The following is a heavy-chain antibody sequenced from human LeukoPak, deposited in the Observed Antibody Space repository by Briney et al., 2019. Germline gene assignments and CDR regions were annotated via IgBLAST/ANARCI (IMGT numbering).Heavy chain of an antibody. J-gene: IGHJ5*02. D-gene: IGHD1-7*01. CDR3: ARHGGYNWNYEALDWFDP. CDR2: IFPADSDT. CDR1: GYVFTNSW. Sequence: GESLKISCKTSGYVFTNSWIGWVRQEPGKGLEWMGIIFPADSDTRYSPSFQGQVTISADKSITTAYLQWSSLEASDTAMYYCARHGGYNWNYEALDWFDPWGQGTLVTVSS. V-gene: IGHV5-51*01.